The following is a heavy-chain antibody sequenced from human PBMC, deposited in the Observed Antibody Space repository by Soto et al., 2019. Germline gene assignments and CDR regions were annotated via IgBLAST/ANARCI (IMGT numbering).Heavy chain of an antibody. CDR2: IYYSGST. Sequence: SETLSLTCSVSGGSTSSYYWSWIRQPPGKGLEWIGYIYYSGSTNYNPSLKSRVTISVDTSKNQFSLKLRSVTAADTAVYYCANYPTTVTSDYWGQGTLVTVSS. V-gene: IGHV4-59*01. D-gene: IGHD4-17*01. J-gene: IGHJ4*02. CDR3: ANYPTTVTSDY. CDR1: GGSTSSYY.